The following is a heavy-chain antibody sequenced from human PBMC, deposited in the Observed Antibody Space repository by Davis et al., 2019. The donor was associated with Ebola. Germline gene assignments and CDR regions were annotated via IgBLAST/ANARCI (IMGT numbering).Heavy chain of an antibody. V-gene: IGHV3-9*01. J-gene: IGHJ3*02. CDR2: INWDSSSR. Sequence: GGSLRLSCAASGFTFSSYGMHWVRQVPGKGLEWVSGINWDSSSRVYVDSVKGRFTISRDNAKNSLSLQMNSLRTEDTALYYCAKAPFLEGAFDMWGQGTMVTVSS. CDR1: GFTFSSYG. D-gene: IGHD2/OR15-2a*01. CDR3: AKAPFLEGAFDM.